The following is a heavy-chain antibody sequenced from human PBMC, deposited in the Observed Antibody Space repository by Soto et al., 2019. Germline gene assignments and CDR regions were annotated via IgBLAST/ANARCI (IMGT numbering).Heavy chain of an antibody. V-gene: IGHV1-69*01. J-gene: IGHJ1*01. D-gene: IGHD5-12*01. CDR1: GGTFSSFG. Sequence: KVSCKASGGTFSSFGISWVRQAPGQGLEWMGGIIPVFGRPNYAQRFRGRLTITADESTSTSYMELIDLGSEDTAVYYCAREGSGYNFWGQGTQVTVS. CDR3: AREGSGYNF. CDR2: IIPVFGRP.